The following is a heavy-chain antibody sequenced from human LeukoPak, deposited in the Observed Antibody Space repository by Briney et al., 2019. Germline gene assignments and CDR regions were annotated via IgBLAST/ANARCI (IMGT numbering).Heavy chain of an antibody. V-gene: IGHV3-33*01. Sequence: PGRSLRLSCAASGFTFSSFAMHWVRQAPGKGLEWVADIWYNGSNKYYAESVKGRFTISRDNSRNTLYLEMNNLRAEDTAVYYCASHPKSGGNFDYWGQGTLVTVSS. J-gene: IGHJ4*02. CDR1: GFTFSSFA. CDR2: IWYNGSNK. CDR3: ASHPKSGGNFDY. D-gene: IGHD4-23*01.